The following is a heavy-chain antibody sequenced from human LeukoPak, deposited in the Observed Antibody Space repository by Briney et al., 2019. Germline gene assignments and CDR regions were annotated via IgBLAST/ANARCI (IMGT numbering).Heavy chain of an antibody. CDR2: IYYSGST. V-gene: IGHV4-39*07. D-gene: IGHD3-3*01. Sequence: PSETLSLTCTVSGGSISSSSYYRGWIRQPPGKGLEWIGSIYYSGSTYYNPSLKSRVTISVDTSKNQFSLKLSSVTAADTAVYYCARLEWFGSNNWFDPWGQGTLVTVSS. J-gene: IGHJ5*02. CDR1: GGSISSSSYY. CDR3: ARLEWFGSNNWFDP.